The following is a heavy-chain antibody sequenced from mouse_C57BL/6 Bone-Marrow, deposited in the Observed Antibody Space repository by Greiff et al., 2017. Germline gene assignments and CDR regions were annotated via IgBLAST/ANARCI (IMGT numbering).Heavy chain of an antibody. V-gene: IGHV8-12*01. CDR3: ARRAGYDYDGGFAY. CDR2: IYWDDDK. J-gene: IGHJ3*01. Sequence: QVQLKESGPGLLQSSQTLSLTCSFSGFSLSPSGMGVRWIRQPSGKGLEWLAHIYWDDDKRYNPSLKSRLTISKYTSRNQVFLKITSVDTADTATYYCARRAGYDYDGGFAYWGQGTLVTVSA. CDR1: GFSLSPSGMG. D-gene: IGHD2-4*01.